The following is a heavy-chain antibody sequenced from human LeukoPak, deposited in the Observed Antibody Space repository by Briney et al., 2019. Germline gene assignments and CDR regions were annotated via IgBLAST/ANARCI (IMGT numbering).Heavy chain of an antibody. Sequence: PSETLSLTCTVSGGSISSYYWSWIRQPAGKGLEWIGRIYTSGSTNYNPSLKSRVTMSVDTSKSQFSLKLSSVTAADTAVYYCARVGVWFGEFAFDYWGQGTLVTVSS. CDR3: ARVGVWFGEFAFDY. CDR2: IYTSGST. CDR1: GGSISSYY. J-gene: IGHJ4*02. V-gene: IGHV4-4*07. D-gene: IGHD3-10*01.